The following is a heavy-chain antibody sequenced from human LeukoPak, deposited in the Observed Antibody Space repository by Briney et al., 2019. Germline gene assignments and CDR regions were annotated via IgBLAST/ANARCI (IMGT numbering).Heavy chain of an antibody. D-gene: IGHD3-10*01. CDR1: GGSISSSNSY. J-gene: IGHJ4*02. Sequence: SETLSLTCTVSGGSISSSNSYWGWIRQPPGKGLEWIGSIHSSGNTYYNPSLKNRVTISVDTSRNQFSLKLTSVTAADTAVYYCAIRYGSDSYYYDYWGQGTLVTVSS. CDR3: AIRYGSDSYYYDY. CDR2: IHSSGNT. V-gene: IGHV4-39*01.